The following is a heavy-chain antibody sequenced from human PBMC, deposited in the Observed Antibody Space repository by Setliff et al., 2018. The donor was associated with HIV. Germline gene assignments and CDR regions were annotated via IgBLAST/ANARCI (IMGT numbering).Heavy chain of an antibody. D-gene: IGHD1-26*01. J-gene: IGHJ4*02. CDR2: ISGSGGST. CDR1: GFIFSSYA. Sequence: PGGSLRLSCAASGFIFSSYAMSWVRQAPGKGLEWVSAISGSGGSTFYADSMKGRFTVSRDNSKNTVYLRMNSLRAEDTAVYYCAKEGVAGSTRFDYWGQGALVTVSS. CDR3: AKEGVAGSTRFDY. V-gene: IGHV3-23*01.